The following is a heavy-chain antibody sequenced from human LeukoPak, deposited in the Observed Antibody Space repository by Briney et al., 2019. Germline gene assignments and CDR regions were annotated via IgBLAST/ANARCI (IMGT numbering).Heavy chain of an antibody. V-gene: IGHV1-2*02. D-gene: IGHD6-13*01. Sequence: ASVNVSCQASGYTFTRDYIHGVRQAPAQGLDWMGWINPNKGGTNYAQKLQGRVTMTRETSISTAYMELSRLRSDDTAVYYCASYLAAAGTGNWYYYYYYMDVWGKGTTVTVSS. CDR1: GYTFTRDY. CDR2: INPNKGGT. CDR3: ASYLAAAGTGNWYYYYYYMDV. J-gene: IGHJ6*03.